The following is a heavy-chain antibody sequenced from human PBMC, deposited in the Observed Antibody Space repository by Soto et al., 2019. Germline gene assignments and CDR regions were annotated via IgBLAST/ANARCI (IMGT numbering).Heavy chain of an antibody. CDR2: ISWNTGNI. J-gene: IGHJ4*02. D-gene: IGHD6-19*01. V-gene: IGHV3-9*01. CDR3: VKGTLFGVAVRHLDY. CDR1: GFTFGDYA. Sequence: EVQLVESGGGLVQPGRSLRLSCAASGFTFGDYAMHWVRQGPGKGLEWVSSISWNTGNIGYADSVKGRFNISRDNAKNSLDLQMNKVRAEDTALYYCVKGTLFGVAVRHLDYWGQGTLVTVAS.